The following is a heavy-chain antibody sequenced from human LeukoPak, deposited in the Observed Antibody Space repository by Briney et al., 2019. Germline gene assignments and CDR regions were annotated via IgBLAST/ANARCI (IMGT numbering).Heavy chain of an antibody. V-gene: IGHV3-23*01. J-gene: IGHJ4*02. Sequence: ETLSLTCTVSGYSISSGYYWRWIRQPPGKGLEWVSSIGGRGDNTYYGDSVKGRFTISRDNSKNTLYLQMNTLRAEDTAVYYCAKDPRTSGYYYVYLDYWGQGTLVTVSS. D-gene: IGHD3-22*01. CDR3: AKDPRTSGYYYVYLDY. CDR1: GYSISSGYY. CDR2: IGGRGDNT.